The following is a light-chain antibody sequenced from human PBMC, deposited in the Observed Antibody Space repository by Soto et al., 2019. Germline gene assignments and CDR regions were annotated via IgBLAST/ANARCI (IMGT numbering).Light chain of an antibody. CDR2: GVT. CDR1: SSDVGGYNY. CDR3: SSYTSASTRLYL. J-gene: IGLJ1*01. Sequence: QSALTQPASVSGSPGQSITISCTGTSSDVGGYNYVSWYQQHPGIAPKLLIYGVTNRPSGVSPRCSGSKSGNTASLTISGLQAEDEADYHCSSYTSASTRLYLFGTGTKLTVL. V-gene: IGLV2-14*01.